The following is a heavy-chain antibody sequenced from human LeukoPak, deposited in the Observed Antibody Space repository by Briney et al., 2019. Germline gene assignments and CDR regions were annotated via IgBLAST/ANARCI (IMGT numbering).Heavy chain of an antibody. CDR1: GFTFDDYA. CDR2: ISWNSGSI. D-gene: IGHD6-13*01. Sequence: GRSLRLSCAASGFTFDDYAMHWVRQAPGKGPEWVSGISWNSGSIGYADSVKGRFTISRDNAKNSLYLQMNSLRAEDTALYYCAKDPYSSSWYSGWFDPWGQGTLVTVSS. J-gene: IGHJ5*02. CDR3: AKDPYSSSWYSGWFDP. V-gene: IGHV3-9*01.